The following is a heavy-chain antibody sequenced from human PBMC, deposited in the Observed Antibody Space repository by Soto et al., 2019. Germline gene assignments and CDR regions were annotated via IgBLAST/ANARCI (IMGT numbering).Heavy chain of an antibody. CDR2: IDPSDSYT. CDR3: ARGPVLLWFGEFSYYYYGMDV. CDR1: GYRFTRYW. D-gene: IGHD3-10*01. J-gene: IGHJ6*02. V-gene: IGHV5-10-1*01. Sequence: PGESLKIPCKGSGYRFTRYWISWVRQMPGKGLEWMGRIDPSDSYTNYSPSFQGHVTISADKSISTAYLQWSSLKASDTAMYYCARGPVLLWFGEFSYYYYGMDVWGQGTTVTVSS.